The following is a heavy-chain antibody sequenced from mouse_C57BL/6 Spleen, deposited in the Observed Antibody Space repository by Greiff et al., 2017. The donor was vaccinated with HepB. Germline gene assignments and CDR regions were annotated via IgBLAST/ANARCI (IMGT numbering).Heavy chain of an antibody. D-gene: IGHD2-4*01. CDR1: GYTFTSYW. Sequence: QVQLQQPGAELVKPGASVKLSCKASGYTFTSYWMQWVKQRPGQGLEWIGEIDPSDSYTNYNQKFKGKATLTVDTSSSTAYMQLSSLTSEDSAVYYCATLIYYDLDYWGKGTTLTVSS. J-gene: IGHJ2*01. CDR3: ATLIYYDLDY. CDR2: IDPSDSYT. V-gene: IGHV1-50*01.